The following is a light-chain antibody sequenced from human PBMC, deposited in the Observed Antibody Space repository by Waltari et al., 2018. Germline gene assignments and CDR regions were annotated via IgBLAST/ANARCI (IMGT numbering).Light chain of an antibody. Sequence: DIVMTQSPDSLAVSLGERATINCKSSQSVLYSSNNKNYLAWYQQKPGQPPKLLIYWASTRESGVPDRFSGSGSGTDFTLTSSSLQAEDVAVYYCQQYYSTPITFGPGTKVDIK. V-gene: IGKV4-1*01. J-gene: IGKJ3*01. CDR2: WAS. CDR3: QQYYSTPIT. CDR1: QSVLYSSNNKNY.